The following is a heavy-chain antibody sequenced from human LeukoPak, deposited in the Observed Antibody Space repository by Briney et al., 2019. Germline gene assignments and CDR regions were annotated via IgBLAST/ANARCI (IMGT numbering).Heavy chain of an antibody. D-gene: IGHD6-13*01. J-gene: IGHJ4*02. CDR2: FDPEDGET. Sequence: ASVKVSFKVSGYTLTELSMHWVRQAPGKGGGWMGGFDPEDGETIYAQKFQGRVTMTEDTSTDTAYMELSSLRSEDTAVYYCATRRIAAAGHDFDYWGQGTLVTVSS. CDR1: GYTLTELS. CDR3: ATRRIAAAGHDFDY. V-gene: IGHV1-24*01.